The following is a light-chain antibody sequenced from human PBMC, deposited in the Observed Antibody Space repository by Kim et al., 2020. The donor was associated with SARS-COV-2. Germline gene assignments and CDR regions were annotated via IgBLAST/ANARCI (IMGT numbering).Light chain of an antibody. J-gene: IGLJ1*01. Sequence: QPVLTQPPSASASLGASVTLTCTLSSGYSNYKVDWYQQRPGKGLRFVMRVGTGGIVGSKGDGIPDRFSVLGSGLNRYLIIKNIQEEDESDYHCGADHGSGSDFVYDFWTGTKVTV. V-gene: IGLV9-49*01. CDR3: GADHGSGSDFVYD. CDR1: SGYSNYK. CDR2: VGTGGIVG.